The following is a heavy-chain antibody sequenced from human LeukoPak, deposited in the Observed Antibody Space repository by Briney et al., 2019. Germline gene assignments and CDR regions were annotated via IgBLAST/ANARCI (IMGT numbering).Heavy chain of an antibody. V-gene: IGHV3-11*04. J-gene: IGHJ4*02. Sequence: GGSLRLSCAASGFTFSDYYMSWIRQAPGKGLEWASYISSSGSTIYYADSVKGRFTISRDNAKNSLYLQMNSLRAEDTAVYYCARDPPHYYGSGSYADYWGQGTLVTVSS. CDR1: GFTFSDYY. D-gene: IGHD3-10*01. CDR2: ISSSGSTI. CDR3: ARDPPHYYGSGSYADY.